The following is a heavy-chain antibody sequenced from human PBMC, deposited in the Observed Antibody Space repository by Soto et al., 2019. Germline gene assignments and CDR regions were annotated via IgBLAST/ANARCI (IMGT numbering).Heavy chain of an antibody. V-gene: IGHV3-33*01. D-gene: IGHD6-19*01. Sequence: QVQLEQSGGGVVQPGGSLRLSCVVPGSIFIGYGMHWVRQAPGKGLEWVAVIWDDGSELYYADSVKGRFTISRDNSKNPLDLQMSTLRADDTAVYYCPRYSIGGTAFRVFLDYWGQGPLVTLSS. CDR1: GSIFIGYG. J-gene: IGHJ4*02. CDR3: PRYSIGGTAFRVFLDY. CDR2: IWDDGSEL.